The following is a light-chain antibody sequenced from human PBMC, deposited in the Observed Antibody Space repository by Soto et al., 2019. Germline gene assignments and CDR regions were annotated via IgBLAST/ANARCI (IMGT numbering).Light chain of an antibody. CDR3: SSYAGSNLWV. CDR2: EVS. V-gene: IGLV2-8*01. Sequence: QSALTQSPSASGSPGQSVTISCTGTSSDVGNYKYVSWYQQHPGKAPKLMIYEVSKRPSGVPDRFSGSKSGNTASLTVSGLLVEDEADYYCSSYAGSNLWVFGGGATLTVL. CDR1: SSDVGNYKY. J-gene: IGLJ3*02.